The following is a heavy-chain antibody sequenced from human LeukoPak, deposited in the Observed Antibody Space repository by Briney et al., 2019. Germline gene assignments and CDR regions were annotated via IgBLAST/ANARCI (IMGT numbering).Heavy chain of an antibody. D-gene: IGHD6-19*01. CDR1: GFTFSSYA. Sequence: PGESLRLPCSASGFTFSSYAMHWVRQAPGKGLEYVSGIRSIGGSTNYADSVKGRFTISRDNSKNTVYLQMSSLRAEDTAVYYCVKDGDSAGWYYYFDYWGQGTLVTVFS. CDR3: VKDGDSAGWYYYFDY. J-gene: IGHJ4*02. CDR2: IRSIGGST. V-gene: IGHV3-64D*06.